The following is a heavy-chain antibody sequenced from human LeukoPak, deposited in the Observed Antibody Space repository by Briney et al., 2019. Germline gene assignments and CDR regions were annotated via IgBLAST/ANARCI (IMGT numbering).Heavy chain of an antibody. CDR2: INHSGST. CDR1: GGSFSGYY. CDR3: ARGGLTILYHEQLDY. V-gene: IGHV4-34*01. J-gene: IGHJ4*02. D-gene: IGHD3-3*01. Sequence: SETLSLTCAVYGGSFSGYYWSWIRQPPGKGLEWIGEINHSGSTNYNPSLKSRVTISVDTSKNQFSLKLSSVTAADTAVYYCARGGLTILYHEQLDYWGQGTLVTVSS.